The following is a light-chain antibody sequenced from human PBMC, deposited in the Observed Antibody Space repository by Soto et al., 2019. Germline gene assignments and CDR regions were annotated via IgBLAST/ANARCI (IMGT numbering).Light chain of an antibody. CDR3: QQYLITPWT. CDR1: QSVSSN. CDR2: DAS. J-gene: IGKJ1*01. Sequence: EIVMTQSPATLSVSPGERATLSCRASQSVSSNLAWYQQKPGQAPRLLMYDASTRATGFPARFSGSGSGTEFTLTLSSLQSEDFAVYYCQQYLITPWTFGQGTKVDIK. V-gene: IGKV3-15*01.